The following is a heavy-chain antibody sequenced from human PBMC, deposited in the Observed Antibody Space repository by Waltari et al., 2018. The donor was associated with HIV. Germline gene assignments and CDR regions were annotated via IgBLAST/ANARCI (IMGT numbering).Heavy chain of an antibody. V-gene: IGHV1-69*13. CDR1: GGTFSSYA. Sequence: QVQLVQSGAEVKKPGSSVKVSCKASGGTFSSYAISWVRQAPGPGLEWMGGIIPSFGTANYAQKVQGRGTITADESTSTAYRELSSLRSEDTAVYYWAKGGGSGYSRFDPWGQGTLVTVSS. D-gene: IGHD6-13*01. J-gene: IGHJ5*02. CDR2: IIPSFGTA. CDR3: AKGGGSGYSRFDP.